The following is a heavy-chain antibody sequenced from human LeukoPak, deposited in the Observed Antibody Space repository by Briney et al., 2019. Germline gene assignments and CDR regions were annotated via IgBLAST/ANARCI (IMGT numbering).Heavy chain of an antibody. CDR3: ATESPGYSSSWYRSDLDY. Sequence: ASVTVSCKVSGYSLSELSLHWVRQASGKGLEWMGGFDPEEAETIYAQKFQGRVTMTEDTSTDTAYMELSSLRSEDTAVYYCATESPGYSSSWYRSDLDYWGQGTLVTVSS. V-gene: IGHV1-24*01. CDR2: FDPEEAET. CDR1: GYSLSELS. D-gene: IGHD6-13*01. J-gene: IGHJ4*02.